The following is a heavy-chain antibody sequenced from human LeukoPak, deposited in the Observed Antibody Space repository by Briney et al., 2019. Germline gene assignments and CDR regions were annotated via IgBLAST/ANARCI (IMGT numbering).Heavy chain of an antibody. Sequence: GGSLRLSCAASGFTFSSYAMHWVRQAPGKGLERVAVISYDGSNKYYADSVKGRFTISRDNSKNTLYLQMNSLRAEDTAVYYCATSIAVAAFFDYWGQGTLVTVSS. CDR2: ISYDGSNK. V-gene: IGHV3-30-3*01. J-gene: IGHJ4*02. CDR1: GFTFSSYA. D-gene: IGHD6-19*01. CDR3: ATSIAVAAFFDY.